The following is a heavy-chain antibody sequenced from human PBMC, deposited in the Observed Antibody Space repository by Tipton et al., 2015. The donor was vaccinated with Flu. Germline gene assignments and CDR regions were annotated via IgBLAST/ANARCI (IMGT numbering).Heavy chain of an antibody. D-gene: IGHD1-26*01. Sequence: QLVQSGGGVVQPGRSLRLSCAASGFTFSSYAMHWVRQAPGKGLEWVAVISYDGSNKYYADSVKGRFTISRDNSKNTLYLQMNSLRAEDTAVYYCERVVVGAADYWGQGTLVTVSS. J-gene: IGHJ4*02. CDR3: ERVVVGAADY. CDR2: ISYDGSNK. CDR1: GFTFSSYA. V-gene: IGHV3-30*01.